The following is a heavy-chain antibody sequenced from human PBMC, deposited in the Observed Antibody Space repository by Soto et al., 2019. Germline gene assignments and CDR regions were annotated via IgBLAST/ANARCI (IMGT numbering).Heavy chain of an antibody. V-gene: IGHV3-33*01. CDR2: IWYDGSNK. CDR1: GFTFSSYG. CDR3: ASEVRGFYYYGMDV. J-gene: IGHJ6*02. D-gene: IGHD1-1*01. Sequence: QVQLVESGGGVVQPGRSLRLSCAASGFTFSSYGMHWVRQAPGKGLEWVAVIWYDGSNKYYADSVKGRFTISRDNSKNTLYLQMNSLRAEDTAVYYGASEVRGFYYYGMDVGGQGTTVNVS.